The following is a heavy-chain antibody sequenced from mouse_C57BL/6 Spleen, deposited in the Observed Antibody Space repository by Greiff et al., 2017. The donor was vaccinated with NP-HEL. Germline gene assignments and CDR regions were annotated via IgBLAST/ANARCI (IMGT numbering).Heavy chain of an antibody. CDR3: APINNYGSHWYFDV. V-gene: IGHV1-81*01. D-gene: IGHD1-1*01. Sequence: QVQLQQSGAELARPGASVKLSCKASGYTFTSYGISWVKQRTGQGLEWIGEIYPRSGNTYYNEKFKGKATLTADKSSSTAYMELRSLTSEDSAVYFCAPINNYGSHWYFDVWGTGTTVTVSS. J-gene: IGHJ1*03. CDR1: GYTFTSYG. CDR2: IYPRSGNT.